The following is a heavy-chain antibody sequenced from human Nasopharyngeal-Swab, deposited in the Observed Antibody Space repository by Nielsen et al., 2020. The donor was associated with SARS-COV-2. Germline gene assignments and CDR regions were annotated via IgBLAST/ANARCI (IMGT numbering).Heavy chain of an antibody. CDR2: IAQDGSGS. V-gene: IGHV3-7*01. Sequence: GESLKISFAASGFTFSNYWMSWVRQAPGKGLEWVANIAQDGSGSHYVDSVKGRFTISRDNAWNSLYLQMNSLRAEDTAVYYCATNWDYRFDYWGQGTLVTVSS. D-gene: IGHD1-7*01. CDR1: GFTFSNYW. CDR3: ATNWDYRFDY. J-gene: IGHJ4*02.